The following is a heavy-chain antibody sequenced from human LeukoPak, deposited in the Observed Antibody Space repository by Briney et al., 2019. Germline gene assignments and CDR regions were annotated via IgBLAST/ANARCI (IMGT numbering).Heavy chain of an antibody. J-gene: IGHJ5*02. CDR1: GGSISRYY. D-gene: IGHD5-24*01. CDR2: IYYSGST. V-gene: IGHV4-59*01. Sequence: SETLSLTCTVSGGSISRYYRSWIRQPPGKGLEWIGYIYYSGSTKYNPSLKSRVTISVDTSKNQFSLKLSSVTAADTAVYYCAGGSGRDGNGWFDPWGQGTLVTVSS. CDR3: AGGSGRDGNGWFDP.